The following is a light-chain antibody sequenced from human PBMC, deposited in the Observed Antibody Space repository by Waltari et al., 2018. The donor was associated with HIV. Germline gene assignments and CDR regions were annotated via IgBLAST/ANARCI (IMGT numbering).Light chain of an antibody. CDR2: EVS. J-gene: IGLJ2*01. Sequence: QSALTQSPSASGSPGHSVNISCTGANGDISDYNYVSWYQQHSNRPPKLIIFEVSKRPSGVPDRFSGSKSGNTASLFVSGLQPEDEATYFCSSFAAIHKLFGGGTKLTVL. CDR3: SSFAAIHKL. CDR1: NGDISDYNY. V-gene: IGLV2-8*01.